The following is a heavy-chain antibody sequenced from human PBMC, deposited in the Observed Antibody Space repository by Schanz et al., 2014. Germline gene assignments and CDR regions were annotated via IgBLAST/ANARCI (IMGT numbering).Heavy chain of an antibody. V-gene: IGHV3-21*04. CDR2: INNAGSDT. D-gene: IGHD5-12*01. Sequence: VQLVESGGGMVQPGDSLRLSCAASGFTFSSYTMKWVRQAPGKGLVWVSHINNAGSDTTYADSVKGRFTISRDNTRNPLYLQMNSLRAEDTAVYFCARDGGRDGYNLAFDVWGQGTLVTVSS. CDR3: ARDGGRDGYNLAFDV. CDR1: GFTFSSYT. J-gene: IGHJ3*01.